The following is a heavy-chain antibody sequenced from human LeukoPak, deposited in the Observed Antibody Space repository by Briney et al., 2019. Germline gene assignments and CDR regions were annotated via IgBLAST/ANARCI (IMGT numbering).Heavy chain of an antibody. D-gene: IGHD4-17*01. V-gene: IGHV3-23*01. CDR2: ISGSGGST. J-gene: IGHJ4*02. CDR1: GFTFSSYA. CDR3: DGGGKGVTIFDY. Sequence: GGSLRLSCAASGFTFSSYAMSWVRQAPGKGLEWVSAISGSGGSTYYADSVKGRFTISRDNSKNTLYLQMNSLRAEDTAVYYCDGGGKGVTIFDYWGQGTLVTVSS.